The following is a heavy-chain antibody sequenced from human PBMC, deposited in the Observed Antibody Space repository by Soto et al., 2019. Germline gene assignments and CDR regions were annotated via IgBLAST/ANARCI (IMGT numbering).Heavy chain of an antibody. Sequence: GGSLRLSCAASGFTFSSYWMSWVRQAPGKGLEWVANIKQDGSEKYYVDSVKGRFTISRDNAKNSLYLQMNSLRAEDTAVYYCAEDRSSWSTHQCFDSWGQGTLVTVSS. CDR1: GFTFSSYW. V-gene: IGHV3-7*03. CDR2: IKQDGSEK. CDR3: AEDRSSWSTHQCFDS. J-gene: IGHJ4*02. D-gene: IGHD6-13*01.